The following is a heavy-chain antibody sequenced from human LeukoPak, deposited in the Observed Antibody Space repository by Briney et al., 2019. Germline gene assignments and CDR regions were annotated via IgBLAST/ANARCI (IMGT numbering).Heavy chain of an antibody. D-gene: IGHD2-15*01. CDR2: ISAYNGNT. V-gene: IGHV1-18*01. J-gene: IGHJ4*02. CDR3: ARVSYCSDGSCYSLY. CDR1: GYTFTSYG. Sequence: GASVKVSCKASGYTFTSYGISWVRQAPGQGLEWMGWISAYNGNTNYAQKLQGGVTMTTDTSTSTAYMELRSLRSDDTAVYYCARVSYCSDGSCYSLYWGQGTLVTVSS.